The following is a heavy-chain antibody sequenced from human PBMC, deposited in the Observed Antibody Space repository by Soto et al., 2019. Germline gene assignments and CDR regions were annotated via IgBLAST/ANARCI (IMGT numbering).Heavy chain of an antibody. V-gene: IGHV1-24*01. CDR1: GYTLTELS. D-gene: IGHD3-22*01. J-gene: IGHJ4*02. Sequence: GASVKVSCKVSGYTLTELSIHWVRQAPGKGLEWMGGFDPEDGETIYAQKFQGRVTMTEDTSTDTAYMELSSLRSEDTAVYYCATAHVVNFGYYDSSGYLRYWGQGTLVTVSS. CDR3: ATAHVVNFGYYDSSGYLRY. CDR2: FDPEDGET.